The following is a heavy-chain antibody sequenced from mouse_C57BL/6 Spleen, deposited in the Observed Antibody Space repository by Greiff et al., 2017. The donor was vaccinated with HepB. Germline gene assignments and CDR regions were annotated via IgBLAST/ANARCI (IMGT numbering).Heavy chain of an antibody. CDR1: GFTFSSYA. D-gene: IGHD1-1*01. CDR3: ARDDYGSRPFAY. CDR2: ISDGGSYT. J-gene: IGHJ3*01. V-gene: IGHV5-4*01. Sequence: EVQGVESGGGLVKPGGSLKLSCAASGFTFSSYAMSWVRQTPEKRLEWVATISDGGSYTYYPDNVKGRFTISRDNAKNNLYLQMSHLKSEDTAMYYCARDDYGSRPFAYWGQGTLVTVSA.